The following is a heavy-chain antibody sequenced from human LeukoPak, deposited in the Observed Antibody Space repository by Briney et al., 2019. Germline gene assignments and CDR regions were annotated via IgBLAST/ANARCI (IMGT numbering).Heavy chain of an antibody. D-gene: IGHD3-16*01. Sequence: SGTLSLTCTVSGGSISTYFWAWIRQPPGKGLEWIGYIYYSGSTNYNPSLMSRGTISVDTSKIQFSLKLSSVTAADTAVYYCARDRGFMILDYWGQGTLVT. V-gene: IGHV4-59*01. CDR1: GGSISTYF. CDR3: ARDRGFMILDY. CDR2: IYYSGST. J-gene: IGHJ4*02.